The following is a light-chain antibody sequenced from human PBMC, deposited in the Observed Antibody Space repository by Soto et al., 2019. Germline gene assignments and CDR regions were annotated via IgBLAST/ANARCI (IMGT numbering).Light chain of an antibody. J-gene: IGKJ1*01. Sequence: IVLTQAAGTLSETQGERATLSCRASQSVSSKLAWYQQKPGQAPRLLFYGASTGATGIPARFSGSGSETEFTLSICSLQSEDFAVYYCQQYNNWPGTFGQGTKV. V-gene: IGKV3-15*01. CDR2: GAS. CDR1: QSVSSK. CDR3: QQYNNWPGT.